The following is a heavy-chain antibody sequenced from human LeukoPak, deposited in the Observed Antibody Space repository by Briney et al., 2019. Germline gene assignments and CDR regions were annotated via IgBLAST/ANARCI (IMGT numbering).Heavy chain of an antibody. CDR3: ARGQRWYSSNWFDP. Sequence: SETLSLTCAVYGGSFSDYYWSWVRQSPGKGLEWIGEINHSGTSNYNPSLKSRVTISVDTSKNQFSLKLSSVTAADTAVYYCARGQRWYSSNWFDPWGQGTLVTVSS. V-gene: IGHV4-34*01. D-gene: IGHD6-13*01. J-gene: IGHJ5*02. CDR2: INHSGTS. CDR1: GGSFSDYY.